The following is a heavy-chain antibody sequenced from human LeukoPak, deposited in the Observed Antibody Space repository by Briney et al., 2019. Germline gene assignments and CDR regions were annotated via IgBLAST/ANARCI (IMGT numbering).Heavy chain of an antibody. J-gene: IGHJ5*02. CDR1: GGSISSGEYY. D-gene: IGHD6-13*01. CDR3: ARDRIAGRWFDP. CDR2: IYYSGST. Sequence: SETLSLTCTASGGSISSGEYYWTWLRQHPGKGLEWIGYIYYSGSTYYNPSLKSRVIISVDMSKNQFSLKLSSVTAADTAVYYCARDRIAGRWFDPWGQGTLVTVSS. V-gene: IGHV4-31*03.